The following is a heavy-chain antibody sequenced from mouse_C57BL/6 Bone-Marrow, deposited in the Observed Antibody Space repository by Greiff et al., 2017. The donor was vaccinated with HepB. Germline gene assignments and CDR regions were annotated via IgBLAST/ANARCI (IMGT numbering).Heavy chain of an antibody. Sequence: QVQLQQPGAELVKPGASVKLSCKASGYTFTSYWMHWVKQRPGQGLEWIGMIHPNSGSTNYNEKFKSKATLTVDNSSSTAYMQRSSLTSEDSAVYYCARFPYYYGSSEGTGYWGQGTTLTVSS. D-gene: IGHD1-1*01. CDR3: ARFPYYYGSSEGTGY. J-gene: IGHJ2*01. CDR2: IHPNSGST. V-gene: IGHV1-64*01. CDR1: GYTFTSYW.